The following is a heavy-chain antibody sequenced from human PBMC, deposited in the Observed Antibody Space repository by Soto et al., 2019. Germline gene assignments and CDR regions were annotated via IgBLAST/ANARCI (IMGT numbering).Heavy chain of an antibody. J-gene: IGHJ5*02. D-gene: IGHD1-26*01. CDR1: GYTFTSYG. V-gene: IGHV1-18*01. CDR3: ARVVGALGHWYDP. CDR2: ISAYNGNT. Sequence: QVQLVQSGAEVKKPGASVKVSCKASGYTFTSYGISWVRQAPGQGLEWMGRISAYNGNTNYAQKLQGRVTMTTHTTTSTDYMELRSLRSDDTPVYYCARVVGALGHWYDPWGQGTLVTVSS.